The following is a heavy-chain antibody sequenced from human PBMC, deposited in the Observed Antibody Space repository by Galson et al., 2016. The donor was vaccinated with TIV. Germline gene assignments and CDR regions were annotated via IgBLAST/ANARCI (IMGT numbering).Heavy chain of an antibody. J-gene: IGHJ4*02. V-gene: IGHV1-2*02. CDR3: ARDYDLLTGHSSFDC. Sequence: SVKVSCKASGYTFTGYYMHWVRQAPGQGLEWMGWINPKNGATEYALKFQGRVTMTRDTSISIAYMELSSLTSDDTALYYCARDYDLLTGHSSFDCWGQGTVVTVSS. CDR2: INPKNGAT. D-gene: IGHD3-9*01. CDR1: GYTFTGYY.